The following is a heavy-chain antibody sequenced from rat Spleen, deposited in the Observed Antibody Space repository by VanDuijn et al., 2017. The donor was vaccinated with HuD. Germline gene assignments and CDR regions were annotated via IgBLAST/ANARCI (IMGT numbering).Heavy chain of an antibody. CDR3: TREDYPAQVGFAY. J-gene: IGHJ3*01. V-gene: IGHV2-15*01. CDR1: GFSLTSYN. Sequence: QVQLKESGPGLVQPSQTLSLTCTVAGFSLTSYNIHWVRQPPGKGLEWMGVIWTGGSTAYNSLLKSRLSISRDISKSQVFLKMNSLQTEDTAIYFCTREDYPAQVGFAYWGQGTLVTVSS. CDR2: IWTGGST. D-gene: IGHD1-4*01.